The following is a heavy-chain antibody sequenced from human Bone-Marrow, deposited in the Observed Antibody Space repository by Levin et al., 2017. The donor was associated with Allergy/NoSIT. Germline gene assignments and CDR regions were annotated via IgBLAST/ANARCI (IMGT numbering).Heavy chain of an antibody. J-gene: IGHJ6*02. CDR1: GFIFSDSG. D-gene: IGHD5-18*01. CDR2: ISFDGSQK. Sequence: LSLTCAASGFIFSDSGFHWVRQAPGKGLEWVAFISFDGSQKYYAEDMKGRFTVSKDNSDNTLYLQMDSLRADDSALYYCAKDIIQKYKYGNCYYYGMDVWGQGTTVTVSS. CDR3: AKDIIQKYKYGNCYYYGMDV. V-gene: IGHV3-30*18.